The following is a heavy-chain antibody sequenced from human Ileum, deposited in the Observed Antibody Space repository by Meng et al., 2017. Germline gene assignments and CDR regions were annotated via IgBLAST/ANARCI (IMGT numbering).Heavy chain of an antibody. D-gene: IGHD4-17*01. CDR3: ARCLVRTTLTKSFDY. J-gene: IGHJ4*02. CDR2: SSDSGTT. CDR1: GDSVTSSYW. Sequence: VQPPESGPGLVEPFGTPSPTFPVSGDSVTSSYWWRWVRQPPGKGLEWIGESSDSGTTNYSPSLKSRITMSLDKSKNHFSLRLTSVTAADTAVYYCARCLVRTTLTKSFDYWGPGSLVTVSS. V-gene: IGHV4-4*02.